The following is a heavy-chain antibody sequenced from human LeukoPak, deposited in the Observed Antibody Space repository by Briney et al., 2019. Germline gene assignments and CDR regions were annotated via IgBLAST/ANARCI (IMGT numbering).Heavy chain of an antibody. CDR3: ARGARGSYGDF. V-gene: IGHV3-66*02. J-gene: IGHJ4*02. D-gene: IGHD1-26*01. CDR2: IYSGGST. CDR1: GFTVSSNY. Sequence: PGGSLRLSCAASGFTVSSNYLSWVRQAPGKGLERVSVIYSGGSTYYADSVKGRFTISRDISKNTLYLQMNNLRAEDTALYYCARGARGSYGDFWGQGTLVTVSS.